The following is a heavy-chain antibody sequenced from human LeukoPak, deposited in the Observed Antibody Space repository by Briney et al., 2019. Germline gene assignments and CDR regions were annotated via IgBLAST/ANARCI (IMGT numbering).Heavy chain of an antibody. V-gene: IGHV4-39*01. J-gene: IGHJ4*02. CDR3: ARHFWTAAATDY. D-gene: IGHD6-13*01. CDR1: GGSISSSSYY. Sequence: SETLSLTCTVSGGSISSSSYYWGWIRQPPGKGLEWIGSIYYSGSTYYDPSLKSRVTISVDTSKNQFSLKLSSVTAADTAVYYCARHFWTAAATDYWGQGTLVTVSS. CDR2: IYYSGST.